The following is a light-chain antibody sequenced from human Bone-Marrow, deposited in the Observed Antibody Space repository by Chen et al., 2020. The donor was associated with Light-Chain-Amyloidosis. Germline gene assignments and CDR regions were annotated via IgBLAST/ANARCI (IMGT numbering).Light chain of an antibody. J-gene: IGLJ1*01. CDR2: AVS. CDR1: SGDVGTYNY. CDR3: STFTSSSSYV. V-gene: IGLV2-14*01. Sequence: QSALTQPASVSGSPGQSITISCTGTSGDVGTYNYVFWYQQHPGKAPKVMIYAVSNRPSGVSNRFSGSKSGNTASLTISGLQAEDEADYYCSTFTSSSSYVFGPGTKVTVL.